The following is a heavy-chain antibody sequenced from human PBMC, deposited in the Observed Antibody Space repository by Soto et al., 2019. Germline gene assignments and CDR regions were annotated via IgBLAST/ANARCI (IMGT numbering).Heavy chain of an antibody. CDR2: TYYRSKWYN. Sequence: QALSLPCAISGDSVSSNSAACNLIRHSPSRGLEWLGRTYYRSKWYNDYAVSVKSRITINPDTSKNQFSLQLNSVTPEDTAVYYCARAASRDPGGNGMDVWGQGTTVTVSS. CDR3: ARAASRDPGGNGMDV. J-gene: IGHJ6*02. V-gene: IGHV6-1*01. CDR1: GDSVSSNSAA. D-gene: IGHD2-15*01.